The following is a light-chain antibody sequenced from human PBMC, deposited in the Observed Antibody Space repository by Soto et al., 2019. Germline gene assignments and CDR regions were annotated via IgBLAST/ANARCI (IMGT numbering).Light chain of an antibody. CDR1: SSDVGGYNY. CDR3: SSYTSSSPYV. J-gene: IGLJ1*01. Sequence: SALTQRASVSGSPGQSITISCTGTSSDVGGYNYVSWYQQHPGKAPKLMIYEVSNRPSGVSNRFSGSKSGNTASLTISGLQAEDEADYYCSSYTSSSPYVFGTGTKVTVL. CDR2: EVS. V-gene: IGLV2-14*01.